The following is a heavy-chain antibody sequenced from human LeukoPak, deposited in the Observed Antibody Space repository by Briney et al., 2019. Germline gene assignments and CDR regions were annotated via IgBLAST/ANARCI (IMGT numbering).Heavy chain of an antibody. CDR3: AKYTSGTSYRGLDQ. J-gene: IGHJ4*01. CDR1: GLTVSSYA. CDR2: IIGSAANT. V-gene: IGHV3-23*01. D-gene: IGHD3-10*01. Sequence: GQSLRLSCGASGLTVSSYAMSWVRQAPGKGLEWVSTIIGSAANTYYADSVKGRFTISRDDSKNTVYQQMNSLRAEDTAVYSCAKYTSGTSYRGLDQWGHGTLVTVSS.